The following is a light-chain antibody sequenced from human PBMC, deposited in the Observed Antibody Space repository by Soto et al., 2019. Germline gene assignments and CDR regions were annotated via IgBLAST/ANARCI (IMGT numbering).Light chain of an antibody. Sequence: QSASVSGSPGQSITISCTGTSSDVGAYNYVSWYQQHPGKAPKLMIYDVSNRPSGVSNRFSGSKSGNTASLTISGLLTEDEADYYCSSYTTSVTAVFGGGTQLTVL. CDR2: DVS. V-gene: IGLV2-14*03. J-gene: IGLJ7*01. CDR1: SSDVGAYNY. CDR3: SSYTTSVTAV.